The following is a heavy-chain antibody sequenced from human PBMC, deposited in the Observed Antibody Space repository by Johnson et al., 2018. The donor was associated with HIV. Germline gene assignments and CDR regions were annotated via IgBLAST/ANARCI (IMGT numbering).Heavy chain of an antibody. CDR1: GFTFHDYC. CDR2: INWNGGST. Sequence: VQLVESGGGVVRPGGSLRLSCAASGFTFHDYCMNWVRQTPGKGLEWVSGINWNGGSTGFADSVKGRFTISRDNAKNSMYLQMNSLRVEDTALYYCVRDTGYCSGGRCDDAFDVWGQGTVVTVSS. D-gene: IGHD2-15*01. CDR3: VRDTGYCSGGRCDDAFDV. V-gene: IGHV3-20*04. J-gene: IGHJ3*01.